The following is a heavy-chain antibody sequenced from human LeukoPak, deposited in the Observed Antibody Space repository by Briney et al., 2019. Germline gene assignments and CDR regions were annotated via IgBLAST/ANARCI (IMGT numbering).Heavy chain of an antibody. Sequence: PGESLRLSCAASGFTVSGNYMSWVRQAPGKALELVSMTYGDGTNYADSVKGRFTISRDTSKNTLYLQMNTLRVEDTAVYYCASGSTRIFDYWGQGTLVTVSS. CDR1: GFTVSGNY. V-gene: IGHV3-53*01. J-gene: IGHJ4*02. CDR3: ASGSTRIFDY. D-gene: IGHD2-15*01. CDR2: TYGDGT.